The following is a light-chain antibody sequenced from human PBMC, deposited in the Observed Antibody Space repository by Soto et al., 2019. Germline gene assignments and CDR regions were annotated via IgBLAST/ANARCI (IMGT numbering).Light chain of an antibody. Sequence: EIMLTPASVNLFVAPGGKAPLFCRARPRICTTLVWYQQKPGQAPRLLIYGASTRATGVPARFSGSGSGTEFTLTISSLQSEDFAVYYCQQYNSWVTFGGGTKVEIK. V-gene: IGKV3-15*01. CDR2: GAS. CDR3: QQYNSWVT. J-gene: IGKJ4*01. CDR1: PRICTT.